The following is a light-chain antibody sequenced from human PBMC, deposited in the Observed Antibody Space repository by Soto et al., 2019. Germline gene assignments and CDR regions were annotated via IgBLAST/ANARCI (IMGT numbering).Light chain of an antibody. Sequence: DIQMTQSPSTLSASVGDRVTITCRASQSISSWLAWYQQKPGKAPKLLIYDSSRLECRVPTKFSGNAPGTEFTLPISSLPPDDFATYYCQQYNSYAITFGPGTKVDIK. CDR1: QSISSW. J-gene: IGKJ3*01. CDR2: DSS. V-gene: IGKV1-5*01. CDR3: QQYNSYAIT.